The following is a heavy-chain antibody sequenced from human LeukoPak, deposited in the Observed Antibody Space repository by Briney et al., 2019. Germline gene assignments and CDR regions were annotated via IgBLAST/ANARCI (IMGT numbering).Heavy chain of an antibody. V-gene: IGHV1-18*01. CDR1: VYTFTIYG. CDR3: ARGATGDYEGYYYYMDV. J-gene: IGHJ6*03. CDR2: ISAYNGNT. Sequence: GASVTVSFTSSVYTFTIYGISWVRQPPAQGLEWMGWISAYNGNTNYAQKLQGRVTMTTDTSTSTAYMELRSLRSDDTAVYYCARGATGDYEGYYYYMDVWGKGTTVTVSS. D-gene: IGHD4-17*01.